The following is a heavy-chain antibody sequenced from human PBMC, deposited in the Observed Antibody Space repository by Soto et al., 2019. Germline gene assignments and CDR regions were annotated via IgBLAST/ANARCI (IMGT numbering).Heavy chain of an antibody. Sequence: GESRNIACNGSGYTFSTSHWTSWVRQTPGKGLEWMGRIDPSDSYTNYSPSFEGHGSISVDKSTSTAYVQWSSLKASDTAMYYCARHSPERSGYFALDYWGQGTLVTVSS. D-gene: IGHD3-22*01. J-gene: IGHJ4*02. CDR2: IDPSDSYT. CDR1: GYTFSTSHW. V-gene: IGHV5-10-1*01. CDR3: ARHSPERSGYFALDY.